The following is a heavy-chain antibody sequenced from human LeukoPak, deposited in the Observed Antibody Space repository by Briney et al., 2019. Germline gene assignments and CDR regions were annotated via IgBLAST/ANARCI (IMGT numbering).Heavy chain of an antibody. D-gene: IGHD5-24*01. V-gene: IGHV3-30-3*01. CDR3: ARRDGYNHIDY. CDR1: GFTFSSYA. CDR2: ISYDGSNK. J-gene: IGHJ4*02. Sequence: GRSLRLSCAASGFTFSSYAMHWVRQAPVKGLEWVAVISYDGSNKYYADSVRGRFTISRDNLNTLYLQMNSLRAEDTAVYYCARRDGYNHIDYWGQGTLVIVSS.